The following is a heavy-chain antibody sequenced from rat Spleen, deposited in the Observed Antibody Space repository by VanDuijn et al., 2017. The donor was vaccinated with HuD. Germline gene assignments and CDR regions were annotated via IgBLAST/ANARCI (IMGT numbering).Heavy chain of an antibody. V-gene: IGHV3-3*01. CDR1: GFSITSNYR. Sequence: EVHLQESGPGLVKPSQSLSLTCSVTGFSITSNYRWNWIRKFPGNKLEWMGYITGAGSTNYNPSLKSRISITRDTSKNQFFLQVNTVTTEDTATYYCARLRGNPYFDYWGQGVMVTVSS. CDR3: ARLRGNPYFDY. D-gene: IGHD3-4*01. CDR2: ITGAGST. J-gene: IGHJ2*01.